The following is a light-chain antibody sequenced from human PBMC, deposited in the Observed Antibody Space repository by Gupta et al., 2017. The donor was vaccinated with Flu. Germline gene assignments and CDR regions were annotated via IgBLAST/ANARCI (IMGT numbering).Light chain of an antibody. V-gene: IGLV6-57*03. CDR1: SGAIVINF. CDR2: EHD. J-gene: IGLJ2*01. Sequence: FMLTQPQSVSEAPGQPVTISCTRSSGAIVINFVQWYQQRPGRAPNNVIYEHDKRPSGVPARFSGSVDSSSTTATLTIAGVRNEDEDDYDWQSYDGNTVVFGGGTKLTVL. CDR3: QSYDGNTVV.